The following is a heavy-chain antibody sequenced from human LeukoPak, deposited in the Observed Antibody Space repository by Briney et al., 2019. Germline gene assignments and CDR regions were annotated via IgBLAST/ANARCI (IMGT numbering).Heavy chain of an antibody. J-gene: IGHJ4*02. Sequence: PSETLSLTCTVSGGSISSSSYYWGWIRQPPGKGLEWIGSIYYSGSTYYNPSLKSRVTISVDTSKNQFSLKLSSVTAADTAVYYCARDIVGATYRGYFDYWGQGTLVTVSS. CDR3: ARDIVGATYRGYFDY. CDR1: GGSISSSSYY. CDR2: IYYSGST. D-gene: IGHD1-26*01. V-gene: IGHV4-39*02.